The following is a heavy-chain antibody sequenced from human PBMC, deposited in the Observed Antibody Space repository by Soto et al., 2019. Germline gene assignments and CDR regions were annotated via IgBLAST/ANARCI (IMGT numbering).Heavy chain of an antibody. CDR3: AREGYSSHWYGVESDY. Sequence: QVQLVQSGAEVKKPGASVKVSCKASGYTFTSYYMHWVRQAPGQGLEWMGVINPSGGSTSYAQKFQARVTMTRDTSTSPVYMELSSLRSEDTAVYYCAREGYSSHWYGVESDYWGQGTLVTVSS. CDR1: GYTFTSYY. D-gene: IGHD6-13*01. J-gene: IGHJ4*02. CDR2: INPSGGST. V-gene: IGHV1-46*01.